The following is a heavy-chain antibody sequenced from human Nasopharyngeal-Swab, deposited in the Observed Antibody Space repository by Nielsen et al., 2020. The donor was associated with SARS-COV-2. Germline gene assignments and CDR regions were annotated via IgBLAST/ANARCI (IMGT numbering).Heavy chain of an antibody. CDR2: VNHSGST. CDR1: GGSLSGSY. D-gene: IGHD3-16*01. CDR3: ANWGHAFDI. J-gene: IGHJ3*02. Sequence: SETLSLTCAVYGGSLSGSYWSWISQSPGKGLEWIGEVNHSGSTNYNPSLKSRVTISVDTSKNQFSLKMRSVTVADTAVCFCANWGHAFDIWGQGTMVTVSS. V-gene: IGHV4-34*01.